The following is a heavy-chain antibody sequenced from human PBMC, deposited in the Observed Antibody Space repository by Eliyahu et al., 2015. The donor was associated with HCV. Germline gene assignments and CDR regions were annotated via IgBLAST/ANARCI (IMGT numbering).Heavy chain of an antibody. CDR2: IWYDGSNK. CDR1: GFXFVGYG. D-gene: IGHD6-13*01. V-gene: IGHV3-33*08. Sequence: QVQLVESGGGVVQPGRSLRLSCAASGFXFVGYGMHWVRQAPGKGLERVAVIWYDGSNKNYADSVKGRFTISRDNSKNTLYLQMNSLRAEDTAVYYCARDQIYSSSWYFDYWGQGTLVTVSS. J-gene: IGHJ4*02. CDR3: ARDQIYSSSWYFDY.